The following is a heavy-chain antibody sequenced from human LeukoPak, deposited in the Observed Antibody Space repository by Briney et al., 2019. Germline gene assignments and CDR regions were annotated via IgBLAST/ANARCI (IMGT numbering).Heavy chain of an antibody. D-gene: IGHD3-10*01. CDR1: GYTFTSYA. Sequence: GASVKVSCKASGYTFTSYAMDWVRQAPGQGLEWMGWINTNTGNPTYAQGFTGRFVFSLDTSVSTAYLQISSLKAEDTAVYYCARDWDTMVRGVIPFDYWGQGTLVTVSS. V-gene: IGHV7-4-1*02. J-gene: IGHJ4*02. CDR2: INTNTGNP. CDR3: ARDWDTMVRGVIPFDY.